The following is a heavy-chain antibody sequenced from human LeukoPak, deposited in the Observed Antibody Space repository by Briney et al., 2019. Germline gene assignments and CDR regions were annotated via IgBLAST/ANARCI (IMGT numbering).Heavy chain of an antibody. J-gene: IGHJ4*02. D-gene: IGHD3-22*01. Sequence: GGSLRLSCAASGFTFEDYAMHWVRQAPGKGLEWVSGISWNSGSIGYADSVKGRFTISRDNAKNSLYLQMNGLRAEDTAVYYCARDYYDSSVSNPHDYWSQGTLVTVSS. V-gene: IGHV3-9*01. CDR1: GFTFEDYA. CDR2: ISWNSGSI. CDR3: ARDYYDSSVSNPHDY.